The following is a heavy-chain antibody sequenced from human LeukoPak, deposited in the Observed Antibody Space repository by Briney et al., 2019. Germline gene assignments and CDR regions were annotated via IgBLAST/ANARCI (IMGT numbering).Heavy chain of an antibody. CDR1: GGSVSSYD. J-gene: IGHJ4*02. V-gene: IGHV4-4*07. CDR3: ARDPYGVEGKNYFDS. D-gene: IGHD4-17*01. CDR2: IYSSGTT. Sequence: SETLSLTCTVSGGSVSSYDWRWIRQPAGKGLEWIGRIYSSGTTKYNPSLKSRVTMSVDTSKNQFSLRLSSVTAADTAVYYCARDPYGVEGKNYFDSWGQGTLVTVSS.